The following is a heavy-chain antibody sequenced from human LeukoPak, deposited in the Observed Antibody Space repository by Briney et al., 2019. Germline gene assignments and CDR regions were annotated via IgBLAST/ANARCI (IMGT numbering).Heavy chain of an antibody. Sequence: PSETLSLTCTVSGGSISIYYWSWLRQPPGKGLEWIGYIYYSGSTNYNPSLRSRVTISVDTAKNQFSLKLSSVTAADTAVYYCARGYYDSSGYYYFDYWGQGTLVTVSS. V-gene: IGHV4-59*01. J-gene: IGHJ4*02. CDR1: GGSISIYY. CDR2: IYYSGST. CDR3: ARGYYDSSGYYYFDY. D-gene: IGHD3-22*01.